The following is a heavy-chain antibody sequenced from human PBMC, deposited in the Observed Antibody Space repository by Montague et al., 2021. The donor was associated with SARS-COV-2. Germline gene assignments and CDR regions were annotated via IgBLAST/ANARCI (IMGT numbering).Heavy chain of an antibody. CDR2: IREDGGNA. V-gene: IGHV3-7*05. CDR3: ASGGRIYSAYTYFDF. D-gene: IGHD5-12*01. J-gene: IGHJ4*02. Sequence: SLRLSCAASGSIFSTSWMSWVRHAPGKGLEWVANIREDGGNACYANSVKGRFTISRDRKSLYLQMSSLRGEDTAIYYCASGGRIYSAYTYFDFWGQGTLVTVSS. CDR1: GSIFSTSW.